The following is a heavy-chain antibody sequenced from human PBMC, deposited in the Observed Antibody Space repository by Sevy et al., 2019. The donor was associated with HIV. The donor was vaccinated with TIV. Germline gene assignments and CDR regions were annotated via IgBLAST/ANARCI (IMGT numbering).Heavy chain of an antibody. D-gene: IGHD2-8*01. CDR3: AREGCTKPHDY. J-gene: IGHJ4*02. CDR2: LSFGCGEI. CDR1: GFTFSKYS. Sequence: GGSLRLCCAASGFTFSKYSMSWVRQPPGKGLEWVSTLSFGCGEINYADSVKGRFTISRDNSKSSVYLQMNNLRPEDTAVYYCAREGCTKPHDYWGQGTLVTVSS. V-gene: IGHV3-23*01.